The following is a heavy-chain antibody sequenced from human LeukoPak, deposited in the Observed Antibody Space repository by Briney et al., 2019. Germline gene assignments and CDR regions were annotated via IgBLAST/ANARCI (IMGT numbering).Heavy chain of an antibody. CDR1: GFSFSSYV. CDR2: ISGSGGNT. D-gene: IGHD6-13*01. Sequence: GGSLRLSCAASGFSFSSYVMSWVRQAPGKGLEWVSGISGSGGNTYYADSVKGRFTVSRDNSKNTLYLQMSSLRAEDTAVYYCAKGAAAGTPNYWGQGTRVTVSS. J-gene: IGHJ4*02. V-gene: IGHV3-23*01. CDR3: AKGAAAGTPNY.